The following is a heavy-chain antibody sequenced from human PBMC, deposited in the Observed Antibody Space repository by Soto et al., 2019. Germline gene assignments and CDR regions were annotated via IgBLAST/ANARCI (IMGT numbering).Heavy chain of an antibody. D-gene: IGHD3-10*01. CDR2: LDGAGGST. CDR3: AAPRDEYGSGVSWFTYGMDI. V-gene: IGHV3-23*01. CDR1: GFTFSNYA. J-gene: IGHJ6*02. Sequence: SLTLACLASGFTFSNYAMTCVRHLHGGWLEWVASLDGAGGSTYYADSVRGRFTISRDNSQNTLFLQMKRLTVDDTAIYYCAAPRDEYGSGVSWFTYGMDIWGQGTTVTVSS.